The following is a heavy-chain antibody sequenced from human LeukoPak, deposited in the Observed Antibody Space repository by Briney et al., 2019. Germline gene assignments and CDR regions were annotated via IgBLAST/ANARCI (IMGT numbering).Heavy chain of an antibody. J-gene: IGHJ5*02. CDR3: ARLYDCSDYTNWLDP. Sequence: SETLSLTCSVSGGSISGHYWSWIRQPPGKGLEWIGYIYYSGSTKYNPSLKSRVTISVDTSNNQFSLKLSSVTAADTAVYYCARLYDCSDYTNWLDPWGQGALVTVSS. CDR1: GGSISGHY. D-gene: IGHD3-22*01. CDR2: IYYSGST. V-gene: IGHV4-59*11.